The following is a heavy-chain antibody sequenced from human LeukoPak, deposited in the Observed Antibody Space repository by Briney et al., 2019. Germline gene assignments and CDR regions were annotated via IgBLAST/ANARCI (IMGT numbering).Heavy chain of an antibody. J-gene: IGHJ3*02. Sequence: GGSLRLSCAASGFTFSSYWMSWVRQAPGKGLEWVANIKQDGSEKYYVDSVKGRFTISRDNAKNSLYLQMNSLRAEDTAVYYCARLGSDWADAFDIWGQGTMVTVSS. CDR3: ARLGSDWADAFDI. D-gene: IGHD6-19*01. CDR1: GFTFSSYW. V-gene: IGHV3-7*01. CDR2: IKQDGSEK.